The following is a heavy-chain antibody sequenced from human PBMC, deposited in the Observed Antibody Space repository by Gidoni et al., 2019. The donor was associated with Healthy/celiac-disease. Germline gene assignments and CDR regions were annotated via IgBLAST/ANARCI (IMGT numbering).Heavy chain of an antibody. CDR3: ARGPFRYYDSSAGGKGMDV. V-gene: IGHV4-59*01. CDR2: IYYSGST. CDR1: GGSISSYY. J-gene: IGHJ6*02. Sequence: QVQLQESGPGLVKPSETLSLTCTVSGGSISSYYWSWIRQPPGKGLEWIGYIYYSGSTNYNPSLKSRVTISVDTSKNQFSLKLSSVTAADTAVYYCARGPFRYYDSSAGGKGMDVWGQGTTVTVSS. D-gene: IGHD3-22*01.